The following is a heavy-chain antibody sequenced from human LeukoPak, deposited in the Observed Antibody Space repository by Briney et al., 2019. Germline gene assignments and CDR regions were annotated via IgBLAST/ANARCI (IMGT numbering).Heavy chain of an antibody. J-gene: IGHJ4*02. D-gene: IGHD3-22*01. CDR2: ISGSGGST. CDR3: AKFARYSSYDTSGYPDY. Sequence: GGSLRLSCAASGFTFSSYAMSWVRQAPGKGLEWVSAISGSGGSTYYADSVKGRFTISRDNSKNTLYLQMNSLRAEDTAVYYCAKFARYSSYDTSGYPDYWGQGTLVTVSS. V-gene: IGHV3-23*01. CDR1: GFTFSSYA.